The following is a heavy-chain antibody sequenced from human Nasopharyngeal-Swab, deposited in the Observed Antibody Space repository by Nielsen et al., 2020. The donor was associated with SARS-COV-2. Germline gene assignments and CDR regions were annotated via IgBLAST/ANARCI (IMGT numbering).Heavy chain of an antibody. J-gene: IGHJ4*02. Sequence: GGSPRLSCAASGFTFSSYAMSWVRQAPGKGLEWVSAISGSGGSTYYADSVKGRFTISRDNSKNTLYLQMNSLRAEDTAVYYCAKGEAYSSSWYLPWNFDYWGQGTLVTVSS. CDR1: GFTFSSYA. CDR2: ISGSGGST. CDR3: AKGEAYSSSWYLPWNFDY. V-gene: IGHV3-23*01. D-gene: IGHD6-13*01.